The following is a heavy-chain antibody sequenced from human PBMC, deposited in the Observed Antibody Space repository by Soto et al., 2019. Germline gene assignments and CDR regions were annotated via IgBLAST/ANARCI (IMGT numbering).Heavy chain of an antibody. J-gene: IGHJ4*02. CDR1: GGTFSSYA. CDR3: ARLWFGELSVDY. Sequence: ASVNVSCKASGGTFSSYAISWVRQAPGQGLEWMGWISAYNGNTNYAQKLQGRVTMTTDTSTSTAYMELRSLRSDDTAVYYCARLWFGELSVDYWGQGTLVTVSS. CDR2: ISAYNGNT. V-gene: IGHV1-18*01. D-gene: IGHD3-10*01.